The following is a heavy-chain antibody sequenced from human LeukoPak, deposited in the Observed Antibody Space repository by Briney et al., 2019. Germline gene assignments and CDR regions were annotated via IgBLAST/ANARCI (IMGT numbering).Heavy chain of an antibody. CDR1: GFTFSNAW. CDR3: TTARFDLFGVY. V-gene: IGHV3-15*01. D-gene: IGHD3-10*02. Sequence: PGGSLRLSCAAPGFTFSNAWMSWVRQAPGKGLEWVGRIKSKTDGGTTDYAAPVKGRFTISRDDSKNTLYLQMNSLKTEDTAVYYCTTARFDLFGVYWGQGTLVTVSS. J-gene: IGHJ4*02. CDR2: IKSKTDGGTT.